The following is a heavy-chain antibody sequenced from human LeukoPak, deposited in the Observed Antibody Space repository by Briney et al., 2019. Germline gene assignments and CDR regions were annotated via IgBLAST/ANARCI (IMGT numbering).Heavy chain of an antibody. Sequence: GGSLRLSCAASGFTFSNYGVHWVRQAPGKGLEWVAVISYDGSIKYSADSVKGRVTISRDNSKNTLYLQMISLRAEDTAVYYCAKDLGSDMVRGTFDYWGQGTLVTVS. CDR3: AKDLGSDMVRGTFDY. D-gene: IGHD3-10*01. V-gene: IGHV3-30*18. CDR1: GFTFSNYG. J-gene: IGHJ4*02. CDR2: ISYDGSIK.